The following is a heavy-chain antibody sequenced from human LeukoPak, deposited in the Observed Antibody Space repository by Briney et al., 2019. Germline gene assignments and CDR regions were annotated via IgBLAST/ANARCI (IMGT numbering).Heavy chain of an antibody. Sequence: GGSLRLSCAASGFTVSTNHMSWVRQAPGKGLEWVSGINWNGGSTGYADSVKGRFTISRDNAKNSLYLQMNSLRAEDTALYHCARDMGASSSSWYGYYYYYYGMDVWGQGTTVTVSS. CDR1: GFTVSTNH. J-gene: IGHJ6*02. V-gene: IGHV3-20*01. CDR2: INWNGGST. CDR3: ARDMGASSSSWYGYYYYYYGMDV. D-gene: IGHD6-13*01.